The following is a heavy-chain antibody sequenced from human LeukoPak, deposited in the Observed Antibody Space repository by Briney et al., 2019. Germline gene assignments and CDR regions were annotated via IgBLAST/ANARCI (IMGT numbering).Heavy chain of an antibody. CDR1: GYTFTSYD. D-gene: IGHD1-7*01. V-gene: IGHV1-8*01. CDR3: ARETYNRNYRDYYYYMDV. J-gene: IGHJ6*03. CDR2: MNPNSGNT. Sequence: ASVKVSCKASGYTFTSYDINWVRQATGQGLEWMGWMNPNSGNTGYAQKFQGRVTMTRNTSISTAYMELSSLRSEDTAVYYCARETYNRNYRDYYYYMDVWGKGTTVTVSS.